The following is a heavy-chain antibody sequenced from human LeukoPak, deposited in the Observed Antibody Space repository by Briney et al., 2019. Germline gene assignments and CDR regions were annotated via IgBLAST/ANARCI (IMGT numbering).Heavy chain of an antibody. V-gene: IGHV3-30*18. CDR3: AKNTKPTLVTPDF. D-gene: IGHD4-23*01. CDR2: IPYDGGNT. J-gene: IGHJ4*02. Sequence: GGSLRLPCAASGFTFSSYAMSWVRQAPGKGLEWVAVIPYDGGNTYYADSVKGRFTISRDNSKNTLYLQMNSLRAEDSAVYYCAKNTKPTLVTPDFWGQGTLVTVSS. CDR1: GFTFSSYA.